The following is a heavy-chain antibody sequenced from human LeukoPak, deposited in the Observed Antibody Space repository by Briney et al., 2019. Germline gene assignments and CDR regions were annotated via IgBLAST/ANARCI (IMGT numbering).Heavy chain of an antibody. CDR1: GGSMSSSSYY. CDR3: AKVGTDLNYMDV. Sequence: SETLSLTCTVSGGSMSSSSYYWGWIRQPPGKGLEWIGSIFYTGITYSNPSLKSRLIISVDTSKNQFSLKLGSVTAADTAVYYCAKVGTDLNYMDVWGKGTTVTVSS. V-gene: IGHV4-39*01. J-gene: IGHJ6*03. CDR2: IFYTGIT. D-gene: IGHD3/OR15-3a*01.